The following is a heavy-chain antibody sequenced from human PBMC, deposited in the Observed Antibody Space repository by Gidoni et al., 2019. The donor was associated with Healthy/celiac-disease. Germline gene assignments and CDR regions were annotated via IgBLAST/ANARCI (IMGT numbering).Heavy chain of an antibody. CDR3: ARGGSYDFWSGYYRGGLPVY. CDR2: IYHSGST. CDR1: GGSISSSNW. J-gene: IGHJ4*02. D-gene: IGHD3-3*01. V-gene: IGHV4-4*02. Sequence: QVQLHESGPGLVKPSGTLSLTCAVSGGSISSSNWWSWVRQPPGKGLEWIGEIYHSGSTNYNPSLKSRVTISVDKYKKQFSLKLSSVTAADTAVYYCARGGSYDFWSGYYRGGLPVYWGQGTLVTVSS.